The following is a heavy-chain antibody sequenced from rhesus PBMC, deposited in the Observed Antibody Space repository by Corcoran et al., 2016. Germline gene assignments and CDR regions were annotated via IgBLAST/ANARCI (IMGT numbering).Heavy chain of an antibody. Sequence: QVQLQESGPGLVKPSETLSLPCAVSGGSHSSGYSYWSWIRPPPGKGLGWVGYITYSGSTSYNPSLKSRVTISRDTSKNQFSLKLSSVTAADTAVYYCAHLGHIRLDYWGQGVLVTVSS. CDR2: ITYSGST. V-gene: IGHV4-122*02. CDR3: AHLGHIRLDY. D-gene: IGHD1-38*01. CDR1: GGSHSSGYSY. J-gene: IGHJ4*01.